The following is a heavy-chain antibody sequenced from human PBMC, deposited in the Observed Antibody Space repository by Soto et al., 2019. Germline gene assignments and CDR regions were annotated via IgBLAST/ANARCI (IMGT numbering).Heavy chain of an antibody. J-gene: IGHJ6*02. D-gene: IGHD2-15*01. CDR3: TTETYCSGGSCYARYYYYYYGMDV. V-gene: IGHV3-15*07. CDR1: GFTFSNAW. CDR2: IKSKTDGGTT. Sequence: EVQLVESGGGLVKPGGSLRLSCAASGFTFSNAWMNWVRQAPGKGLEWVGRIKSKTDGGTTDYAAPVKGRFTISRDDSKNTLYMQMNSLKTEDTAVYYCTTETYCSGGSCYARYYYYYYGMDVWGQGTTVTVSS.